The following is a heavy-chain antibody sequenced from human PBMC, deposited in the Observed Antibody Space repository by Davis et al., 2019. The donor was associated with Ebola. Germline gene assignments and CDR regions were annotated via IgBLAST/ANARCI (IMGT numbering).Heavy chain of an antibody. J-gene: IGHJ6*02. CDR2: ISGSGGST. V-gene: IGHV3-23*01. Sequence: GGSLRLSCAASGFTFSSYAMSWVRQAPGKGLEWVSAISGSGGSTYYADSVKGRFTISRDNSKNTLYLQMNSLRADDTAVYYCAKESKLLRFLEWPLMDVWGQGTTVTVSS. CDR1: GFTFSSYA. D-gene: IGHD3-3*01. CDR3: AKESKLLRFLEWPLMDV.